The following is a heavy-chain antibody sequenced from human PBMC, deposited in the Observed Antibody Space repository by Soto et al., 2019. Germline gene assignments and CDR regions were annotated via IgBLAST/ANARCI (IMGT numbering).Heavy chain of an antibody. Sequence: SETLSLTCAVSGYSINSVDYWCWIRQPPGKGLEWIGSIYHSGSTYKNPSLKSRVTLSLDASKNHLSLRLRSVTAADTAVYYCERVVYSMSWSWFDPWGQGTLVTVSS. V-gene: IGHV4-38-2*01. CDR2: IYHSGST. D-gene: IGHD6-13*01. J-gene: IGHJ5*02. CDR1: GYSINSVDY. CDR3: ERVVYSMSWSWFDP.